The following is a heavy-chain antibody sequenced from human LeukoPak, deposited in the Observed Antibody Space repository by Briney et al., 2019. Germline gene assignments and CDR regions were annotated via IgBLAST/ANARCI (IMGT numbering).Heavy chain of an antibody. D-gene: IGHD1-26*01. CDR1: GFTFSSHD. Sequence: GGSLRLSCAASGFTFSSHDMHWVRQAPGKGLEWVAIISYDGGKKDYADSVKGRFTISRDNSKNTLYLQMNSLRPEDTAVYYCAKDRSKGSYGDDFDFWGQGTLVTVSS. V-gene: IGHV3-30*18. CDR2: ISYDGGKK. CDR3: AKDRSKGSYGDDFDF. J-gene: IGHJ4*02.